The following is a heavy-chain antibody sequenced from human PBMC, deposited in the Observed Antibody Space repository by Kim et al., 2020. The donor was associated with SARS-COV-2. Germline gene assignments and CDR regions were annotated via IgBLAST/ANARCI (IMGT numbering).Heavy chain of an antibody. D-gene: IGHD1-26*01. Sequence: GGSLRLSCAASGFTFSSYAMSWVRQTPGRGLEWASTIVGSGGSTFYADSVKGRFTISRDNSKNPLYLQMNSLRAEDTAVYYCARGRGSGRYSFDYWGQGSLVTVSS. CDR1: GFTFSSYA. CDR3: ARGRGSGRYSFDY. V-gene: IGHV3-23*01. CDR2: IVGSGGST. J-gene: IGHJ4*02.